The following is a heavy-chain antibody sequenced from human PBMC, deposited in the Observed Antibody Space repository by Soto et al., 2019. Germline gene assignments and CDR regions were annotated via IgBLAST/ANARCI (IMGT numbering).Heavy chain of an antibody. V-gene: IGHV2-70*11. J-gene: IGHJ6*02. CDR2: IDWDDDK. D-gene: IGHD4-17*01. CDR3: ARIPKVDGYGDYYYYGMDV. Sequence: GPTLVNPTQTLRLTCTFSRFSLSTSGMCVSWIRQPPGKAMQWLARIDWDDDKYYSTSLKTRLTISKDTSKNQVVLTMTNMDPVDTATYYCARIPKVDGYGDYYYYGMDVWGQGTTVSVSS. CDR1: RFSLSTSGMC.